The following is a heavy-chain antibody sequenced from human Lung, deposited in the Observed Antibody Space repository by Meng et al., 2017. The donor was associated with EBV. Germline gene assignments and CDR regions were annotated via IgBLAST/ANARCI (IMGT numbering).Heavy chain of an antibody. J-gene: IGHJ5*02. D-gene: IGHD4-11*01. CDR3: AIIPYSNA. V-gene: IGHV3-30-3*01. Sequence: QVQLVESXXXXXQXXWXLRLTCAAAGFDFDPYAVHWVRQAPGKGLEWVAVISDTGHNKYFADSVRGRFTISRDNSKNMVSLQMNSLRPGDTATYYCAIIPYSNAWGQGTLVTVSS. CDR1: GFDFDPYA. CDR2: ISDTGHNK.